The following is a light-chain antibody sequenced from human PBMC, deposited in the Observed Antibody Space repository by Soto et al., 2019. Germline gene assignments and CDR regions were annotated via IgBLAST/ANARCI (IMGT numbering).Light chain of an antibody. Sequence: EIVLTQSPATLSLSPVERATLTCRASQSVSSYLAWYQQKPGQAPRLLIYGASTRATGVPARFSGSGSGTDFTLTISSLEPEDFAVYYCHQRSNWPPDTFGQGTRLEIK. J-gene: IGKJ5*01. CDR2: GAS. CDR3: HQRSNWPPDT. V-gene: IGKV3-11*01. CDR1: QSVSSY.